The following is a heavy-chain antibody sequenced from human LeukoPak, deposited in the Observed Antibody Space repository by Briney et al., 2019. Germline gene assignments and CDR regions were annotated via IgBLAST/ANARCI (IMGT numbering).Heavy chain of an antibody. CDR3: ARGALDAATPFDS. J-gene: IGHJ5*01. CDR2: ISSSSSYI. D-gene: IGHD2-15*01. CDR1: GFTFSSYS. Sequence: PGGSLRLSCAASGFTFSSYSMNWVRQAPGKGLEWVSSISSSSSYIYYADSLKGRFTISRDNAKKSVYLQMNSLRAEDTAVYYCARGALDAATPFDSWGQGTLVAVSS. V-gene: IGHV3-21*01.